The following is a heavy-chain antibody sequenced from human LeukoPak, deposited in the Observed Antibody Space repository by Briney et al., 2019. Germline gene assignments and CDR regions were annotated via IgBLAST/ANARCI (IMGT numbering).Heavy chain of an antibody. D-gene: IGHD3-10*01. CDR2: INHSGST. CDR1: GGSFSGYY. J-gene: IGHJ5*02. V-gene: IGHV4-34*01. Sequence: PSETLSLTCAVYGGSFSGYYWSWIRQPPGKGLEWIGEINHSGSTNYNPSLKSRVTISVDTSKNQFSLKLSSVTAADTAVYYCARDSYYGSGSPKGRFDPWGQGTLVTVSS. CDR3: ARDSYYGSGSPKGRFDP.